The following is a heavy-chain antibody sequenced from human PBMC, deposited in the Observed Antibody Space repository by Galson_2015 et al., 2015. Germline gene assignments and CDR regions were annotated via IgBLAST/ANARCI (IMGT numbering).Heavy chain of an antibody. V-gene: IGHV3-7*01. CDR2: IKEDGSEK. D-gene: IGHD1-1*01. J-gene: IGHJ3*01. Sequence: SLRLSCAVSGFGFRSYWMAWVRQAPGKGLEWVANIKEDGSEKNYVDSVKGRFTISRDNAKNSLYLQLNSLRAEDTAVYFCSLTLNDVSDVWGQGTMVTVSS. CDR3: SLTLNDVSDV. CDR1: GFGFRSYW.